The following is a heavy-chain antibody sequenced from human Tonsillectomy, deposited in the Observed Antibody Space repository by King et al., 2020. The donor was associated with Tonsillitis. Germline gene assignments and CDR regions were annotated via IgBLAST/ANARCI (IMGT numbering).Heavy chain of an antibody. CDR3: ARVQAGGYNQGPRDISGMDV. V-gene: IGHV1-2*02. CDR2: IKPNSGGT. D-gene: IGHD5-18*01. J-gene: IGHJ6*02. Sequence: VQLVESGAEVKKPGASVKVSCTASEYSFTAYYMHWVRQAPGQGLEWMGWIKPNSGGTNYSQKFQGRVTLTRDTSISTAYMEMSRLRSDDTAVYYCARVQAGGYNQGPRDISGMDVWGQGTTVTVSS. CDR1: EYSFTAYY.